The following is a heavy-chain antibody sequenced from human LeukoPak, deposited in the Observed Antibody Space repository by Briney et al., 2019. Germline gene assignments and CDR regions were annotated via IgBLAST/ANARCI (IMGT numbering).Heavy chain of an antibody. Sequence: GGSLRLSCAASGFTFSTYWMSWVRQAPGKGLEWVANIMEDGSAKYYADSVKGRFTISRDNAKNSLYLQMNSLRAEDTAVYYCARDSAGYDYWGQGTLVTVSS. CDR1: GFTFSTYW. CDR3: ARDSAGYDY. V-gene: IGHV3-7*01. J-gene: IGHJ4*02. CDR2: IMEDGSAK. D-gene: IGHD1-26*01.